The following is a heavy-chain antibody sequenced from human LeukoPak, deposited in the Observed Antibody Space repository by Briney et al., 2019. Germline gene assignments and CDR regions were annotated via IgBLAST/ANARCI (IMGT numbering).Heavy chain of an antibody. V-gene: IGHV1-3*01. J-gene: IGHJ6*02. Sequence: ASVKVSCKASGYTFTSYYMHWVRQAPGQSLEWVGLINAGNGDTKYSQKFQGRVTISRDTSASTAYMKLSSLISEDTAVYYCARDWQEPYDYYGMDVWGQGTTVTVSS. CDR3: ARDWQEPYDYYGMDV. CDR1: GYTFTSYY. CDR2: INAGNGDT.